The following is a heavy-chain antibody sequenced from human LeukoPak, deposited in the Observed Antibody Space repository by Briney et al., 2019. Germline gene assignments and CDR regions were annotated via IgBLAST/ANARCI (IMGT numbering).Heavy chain of an antibody. Sequence: GGSLRLSCAASGFTFSSYAMSWVRQAPGKGLEWVSAIIGSGSSTYYADSVKGRFTISRDNSKNTLFLRMNSLRAEDTAVYYGAKDRAQQLVLDFWGQGTLVTVSS. D-gene: IGHD6-13*01. J-gene: IGHJ4*02. CDR2: IIGSGSST. V-gene: IGHV3-23*01. CDR3: AKDRAQQLVLDF. CDR1: GFTFSSYA.